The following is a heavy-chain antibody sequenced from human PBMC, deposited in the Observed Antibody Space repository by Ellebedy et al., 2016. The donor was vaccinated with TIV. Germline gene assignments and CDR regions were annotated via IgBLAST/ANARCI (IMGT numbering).Heavy chain of an antibody. CDR3: VRDRLMISFGGVPDS. Sequence: ASVKVSCKASGYTFGIFGLNWVRQAPGQGLEWMGRIIPILGRPDYAQSFQGRVTINADKSTGTPYLELSSLRSEDTAVYYCVRDRLMISFGGVPDSWGQGTLVTVSS. D-gene: IGHD3-16*01. CDR2: IIPILGRP. V-gene: IGHV1-69*04. J-gene: IGHJ5*01. CDR1: GYTFGIFG.